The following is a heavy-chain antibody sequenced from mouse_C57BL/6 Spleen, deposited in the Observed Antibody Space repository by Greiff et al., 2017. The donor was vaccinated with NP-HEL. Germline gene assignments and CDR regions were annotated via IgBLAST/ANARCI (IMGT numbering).Heavy chain of an antibody. Sequence: QVQLQQSGAELVRPGASVTLSCKASGYTFTDYEMHWVKQTPVHGLEWIGAIDPETGGTAYNQKFKGKARLTADKSSSTAYMELRSLTSEDSAVYYCTRNDYYGSSPWFAYWGQGTLVTVSA. D-gene: IGHD1-1*01. CDR3: TRNDYYGSSPWFAY. V-gene: IGHV1-15*01. CDR1: GYTFTDYE. J-gene: IGHJ3*01. CDR2: IDPETGGT.